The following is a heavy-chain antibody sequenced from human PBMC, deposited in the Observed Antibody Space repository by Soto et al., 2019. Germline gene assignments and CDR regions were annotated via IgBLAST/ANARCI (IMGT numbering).Heavy chain of an antibody. CDR1: GFTFSSYG. V-gene: IGHV3-33*01. CDR2: IWYDGSNK. CDR3: ARTYYDFWSGYYTAYYYGMDV. D-gene: IGHD3-3*01. J-gene: IGHJ6*02. Sequence: PWGPLRLSCAASGFTFSSYGMHWVRQAPGKGLEWVAVIWYDGSNKYYADSVKGRSTISRDNSKNTLYLQMNSLRAEDTAVYYCARTYYDFWSGYYTAYYYGMDVWGQGTTVTVSS.